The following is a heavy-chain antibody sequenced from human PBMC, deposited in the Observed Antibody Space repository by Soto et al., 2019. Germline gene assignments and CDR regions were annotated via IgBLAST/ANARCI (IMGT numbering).Heavy chain of an antibody. CDR1: GGSISSCFYY. CDR3: ARALRLDS. J-gene: IGHJ4*02. D-gene: IGHD2-21*02. V-gene: IGHV4-31*03. Sequence: PSETLSLTCTVSGGSISSCFYYWNWIRQDPGKGLEWIAYIYQSGTPYYNPSRKSRATISIDRSKNQFSLMLDSVTAADTAVYDCARALRLDSWGAGTLVTVSS. CDR2: IYQSGTP.